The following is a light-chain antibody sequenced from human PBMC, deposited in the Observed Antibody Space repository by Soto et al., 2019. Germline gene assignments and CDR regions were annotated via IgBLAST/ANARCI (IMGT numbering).Light chain of an antibody. J-gene: IGKJ2*01. CDR1: QSISSG. Sequence: DIPMTQSPSTLSASVGDRVTITCRASQSISSGLAWYQQKPGKAPKLLIYKASSLEGGIPSRFSGSGSETEFTLTISSLQPEDFATYYCQQYNSYQYTFGQGTKLEIK. CDR2: KAS. CDR3: QQYNSYQYT. V-gene: IGKV1-5*03.